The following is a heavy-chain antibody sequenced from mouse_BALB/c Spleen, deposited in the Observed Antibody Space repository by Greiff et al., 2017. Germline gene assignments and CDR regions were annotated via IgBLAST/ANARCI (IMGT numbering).Heavy chain of an antibody. CDR1: GFNIKDTY. Sequence: VQLQQSGAELVKPGASVKLSCTASGFNIKDTYMHWVKQRPEQGLEWIGRIDPANGNTKYDPKFQGKATITADTSSNTAYLQLSSLTSEDTAVYYCARNGSSLYYAMDYWGQGTSVTVSS. CDR2: IDPANGNT. V-gene: IGHV14-3*02. CDR3: ARNGSSLYYAMDY. D-gene: IGHD1-1*01. J-gene: IGHJ4*01.